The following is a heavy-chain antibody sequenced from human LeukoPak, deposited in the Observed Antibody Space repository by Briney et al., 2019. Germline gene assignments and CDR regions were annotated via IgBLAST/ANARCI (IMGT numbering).Heavy chain of an antibody. CDR1: GFTFSSYG. Sequence: PGGSLRLSCAASGFTFSSYGMHWVRQAPGKGLEWVAVISYDGSNKYYADSVKGRFTISRDNSKNTLYLQMNSLRAEDTAVYYCAKDLFQLRYFDWLTDYYGMDVWGQGTTVTVSS. CDR3: AKDLFQLRYFDWLTDYYGMDV. CDR2: ISYDGSNK. V-gene: IGHV3-30*18. D-gene: IGHD3-9*01. J-gene: IGHJ6*02.